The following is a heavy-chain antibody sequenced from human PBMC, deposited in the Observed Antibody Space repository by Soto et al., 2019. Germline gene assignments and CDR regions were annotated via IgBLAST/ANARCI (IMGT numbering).Heavy chain of an antibody. CDR2: ISGDGGTK. CDR1: GFTVSSYG. J-gene: IGHJ4*02. V-gene: IGHV3-30*03. CDR3: TGEVASGY. Sequence: QVQLVESGGGVAQPGRSLRLSCAASGFTVSSYGMHWVRQAPGKGLEWVAVISGDGGTKYYADSVKGRFTLSRDNSRNTLFLEMNSLRGDDMAVYYCTGEVASGYWGQGTLVTVSS. D-gene: IGHD2-8*02.